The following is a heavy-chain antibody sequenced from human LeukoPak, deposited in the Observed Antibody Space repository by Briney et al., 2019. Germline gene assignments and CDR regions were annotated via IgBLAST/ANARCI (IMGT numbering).Heavy chain of an antibody. V-gene: IGHV4-4*02. D-gene: IGHD3-10*01. CDR2: IYHSGST. Sequence: PSGTLSLTCAVSGGSISSSNWWSWVRQPPGKGLEWIGEIYHSGSTNYNPSLKSRVTISVDTSKNQFSLKLSSVTAADTAVYYCVYGSGSYYPDFDYWGQGTLVTVSS. CDR1: GGSISSSNW. CDR3: VYGSGSYYPDFDY. J-gene: IGHJ4*02.